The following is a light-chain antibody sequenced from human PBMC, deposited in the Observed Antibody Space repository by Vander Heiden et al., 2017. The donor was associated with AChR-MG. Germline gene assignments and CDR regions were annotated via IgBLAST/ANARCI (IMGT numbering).Light chain of an antibody. CDR3: QVWDSSSDHPRV. CDR1: NIGSKS. V-gene: IGLV3-21*04. CDR2: YDS. J-gene: IGLJ3*02. Sequence: SYVLTQPPSVSVAPGQTARITCGGNNIGSKSVHWYQQKPGQAPVLVIYYDSDRPSGIPERFSGSNSGNTATLTISRVEAGDEADYYCQVWDSSSDHPRVFGGGTKLTVL.